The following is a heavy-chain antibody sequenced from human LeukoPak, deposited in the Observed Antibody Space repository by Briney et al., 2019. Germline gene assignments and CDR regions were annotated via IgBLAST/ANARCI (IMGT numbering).Heavy chain of an antibody. CDR1: GFSFSGYA. V-gene: IGHV3-30*04. CDR3: ARPLMYYYGSETYFWFDP. Sequence: GGSLRLSCAASGFSFSGYAIHWVRQAPGKGLEWVASISYNGRNKYYADSVKGRFTIDRDNSKNIVYLQMNSLRADDTAVYSCARPLMYYYGSETYFWFDPWGQGTLVTVSS. CDR2: ISYNGRNK. D-gene: IGHD3-10*01. J-gene: IGHJ5*02.